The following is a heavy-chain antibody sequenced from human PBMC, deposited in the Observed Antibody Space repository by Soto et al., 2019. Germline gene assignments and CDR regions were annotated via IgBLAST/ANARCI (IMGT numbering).Heavy chain of an antibody. D-gene: IGHD1-20*01. V-gene: IGHV1-18*04. CDR2: ISAYNGNT. CDR1: GYTFTSYG. Sequence: ASVKVSCKASGYTFTSYGISWVRQAPGQGLEWMGWISAYNGNTNYAQKLQGRVTMTTDTSTSTAYMELRSLRSDDTAVYYCARDSNNHYYNYNWFDPWGQGTLVTVSS. J-gene: IGHJ5*02. CDR3: ARDSNNHYYNYNWFDP.